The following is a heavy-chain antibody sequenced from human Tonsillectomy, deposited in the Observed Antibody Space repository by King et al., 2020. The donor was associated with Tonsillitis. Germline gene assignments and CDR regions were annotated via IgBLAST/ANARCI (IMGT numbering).Heavy chain of an antibody. V-gene: IGHV1-18*04. Sequence: QLVQSGAEVKKPGASVKVSCKASGYTFTSYGISWVRQAPGQGLEWMGWISAYNGNTNYAQKLQGRVTMTTDTSTSTAYMELRSLRSDDTAVYYCVRDSSGGWIQLWTFDYWGQGTLVTVSS. D-gene: IGHD5-18*01. CDR2: ISAYNGNT. CDR1: GYTFTSYG. J-gene: IGHJ4*02. CDR3: VRDSSGGWIQLWTFDY.